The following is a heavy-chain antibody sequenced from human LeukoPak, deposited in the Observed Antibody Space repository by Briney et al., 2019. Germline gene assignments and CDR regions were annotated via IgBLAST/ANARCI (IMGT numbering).Heavy chain of an antibody. J-gene: IGHJ3*02. CDR3: ARDEEHGSGSYYKAFDI. Sequence: GGSLRLSCAASGFTFSDYYMNWIRQAPGKGLEWVSYISSSGSTIYYADSVKGRFTISRDNAKNSLYLQMNSLRAEDTAVYYCARDEEHGSGSYYKAFDIWGQGTMVTVSS. CDR1: GFTFSDYY. V-gene: IGHV3-11*01. CDR2: ISSSGSTI. D-gene: IGHD3-10*01.